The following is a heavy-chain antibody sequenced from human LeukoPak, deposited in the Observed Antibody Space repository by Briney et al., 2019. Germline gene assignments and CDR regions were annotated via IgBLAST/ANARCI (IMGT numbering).Heavy chain of an antibody. D-gene: IGHD4-17*01. V-gene: IGHV1-18*01. CDR1: GYIFTSYG. CDR3: AREATVTMDY. Sequence: ASVKVSCKASGYIFTSYGISWVRQAPGQGLEWMGWVSPYNGITNYAQKFQGRGTITTDTSTSTAYMELRSLRSDDTAVYSCAREATVTMDYWGQGTLVTVSS. J-gene: IGHJ4*02. CDR2: VSPYNGIT.